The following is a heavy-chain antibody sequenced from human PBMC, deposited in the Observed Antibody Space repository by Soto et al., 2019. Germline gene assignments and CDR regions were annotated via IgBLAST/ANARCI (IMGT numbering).Heavy chain of an antibody. CDR1: GGSISSGDYY. D-gene: IGHD3-10*01. CDR3: ASSFITPPHLDY. V-gene: IGHV4-30-4*01. Sequence: SETLSLTCTVSGGSISSGDYYWSWIRQPPGKGLEWIGYIYYSGSTYYNPSLKSRVTISVDTSKNQFSLKLSSVTAADTAVYYCASSFITPPHLDYWGQGTLVTVSS. J-gene: IGHJ4*02. CDR2: IYYSGST.